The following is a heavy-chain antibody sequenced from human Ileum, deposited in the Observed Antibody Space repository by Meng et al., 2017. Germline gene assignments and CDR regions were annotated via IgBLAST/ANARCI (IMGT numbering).Heavy chain of an antibody. Sequence: VNLRDSGPRLGKPSGALSHTCAVSGTWWSWVRQPPGKGLEWIGEIFQSGRTNYNPSLKSRVTISIDKSKSQISLQLSAVTAADTAVYSCATSNDRDVYYLGYWGQGTLVTVSS. CDR3: ATSNDRDVYYLGY. V-gene: IGHV4-4*02. D-gene: IGHD3-22*01. CDR1: GTW. CDR2: IFQSGRT. J-gene: IGHJ4*02.